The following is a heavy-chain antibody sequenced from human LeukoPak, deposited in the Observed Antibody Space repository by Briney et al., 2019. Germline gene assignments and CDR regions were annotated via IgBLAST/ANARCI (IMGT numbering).Heavy chain of an antibody. Sequence: SETLSLTCAVSGGSISSDNLWSWVRQPPGKGLEWIGEIYHSGSTNYNPSLKSRVTISVDKSKNQFSLKLSSVTAADTAVYYCARDQKGELAAAGIVAFDIWGQGTMVTVSS. V-gene: IGHV4-4*02. CDR1: GGSISSDNL. D-gene: IGHD6-13*01. J-gene: IGHJ3*02. CDR3: ARDQKGELAAAGIVAFDI. CDR2: IYHSGST.